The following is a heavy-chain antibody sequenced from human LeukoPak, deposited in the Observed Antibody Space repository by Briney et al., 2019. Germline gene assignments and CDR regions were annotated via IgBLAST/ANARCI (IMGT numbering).Heavy chain of an antibody. CDR2: MNPNSRNT. CDR3: ARVYSDSSGYYVQGFDY. J-gene: IGHJ4*02. V-gene: IGHV1-8*01. Sequence: ASVTVSCKASGYTFTSYDINWVRQAAGQGLEWVGWMNPNSRNTGYAQKFQGRVTMTMNTAISTAYMELSSLRSDDTAMYYCARVYSDSSGYYVQGFDYWGQGTLVTVSS. D-gene: IGHD3-22*01. CDR1: GYTFTSYD.